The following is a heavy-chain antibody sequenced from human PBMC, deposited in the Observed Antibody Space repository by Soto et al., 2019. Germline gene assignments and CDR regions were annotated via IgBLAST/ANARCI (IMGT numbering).Heavy chain of an antibody. CDR3: ARYGGSGTLRYYYGMDV. J-gene: IGHJ6*02. V-gene: IGHV3-21*01. D-gene: IGHD3-10*01. CDR2: ISSSSSYI. Sequence: GGSMRLSCAASGFTFSSHSMNWVRQAPGKGLEWVSSISSSSSYIYYADSVKGRFTISRDNAKNSLYLQMNSLRAEDTAVYYCARYGGSGTLRYYYGMDVWGQGTTVTVSS. CDR1: GFTFSSHS.